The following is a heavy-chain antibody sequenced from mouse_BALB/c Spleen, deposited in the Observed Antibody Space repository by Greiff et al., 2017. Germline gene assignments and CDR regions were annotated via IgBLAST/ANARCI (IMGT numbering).Heavy chain of an antibody. Sequence: EVMLVESGGDLVKPGGSLKLSCAASGFTFSSYGMSWVRQTPDKRLEWVATISSGGSYTYYPDSVKGRFTISRDNAKNTLYLQMSSLKSEDTAMYYCARHRDGNYNFDYWGQGTTLTVSS. CDR2: ISSGGSYT. V-gene: IGHV5-6*01. J-gene: IGHJ2*01. CDR1: GFTFSSYG. CDR3: ARHRDGNYNFDY. D-gene: IGHD2-1*01.